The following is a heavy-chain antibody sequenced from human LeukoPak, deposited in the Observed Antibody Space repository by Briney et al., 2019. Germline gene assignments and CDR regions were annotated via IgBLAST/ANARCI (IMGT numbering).Heavy chain of an antibody. V-gene: IGHV3-74*01. Sequence: GGSLRLSCAASGFTFSSYWMHWVRQTPGKGLMWVSRINSDGSRTTYADSVRGRFTISRDNAKSTLYLQMNSLRAEDTAVYYCARVRDDYTYFDCWGQGTLVTVSS. D-gene: IGHD4-11*01. CDR1: GFTFSSYW. CDR3: ARVRDDYTYFDC. CDR2: INSDGSRT. J-gene: IGHJ4*02.